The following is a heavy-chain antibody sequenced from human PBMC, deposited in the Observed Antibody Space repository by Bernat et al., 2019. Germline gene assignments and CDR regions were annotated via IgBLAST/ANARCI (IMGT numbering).Heavy chain of an antibody. D-gene: IGHD3-22*01. CDR2: ISYDGSNK. CDR1: GFTFNNYG. Sequence: QVQLVESGGGVVQPGRSLRLSCAASGFTFNNYGMHWVRQAPGKGLEWVAVISYDGSNKYYADSVKGRFTISRDNSKNTLYLQMNSLRAEDTAVYYCAKDVDDSSGYYFPSPFDPWGQGTLVTVSS. J-gene: IGHJ5*02. V-gene: IGHV3-30*18. CDR3: AKDVDDSSGYYFPSPFDP.